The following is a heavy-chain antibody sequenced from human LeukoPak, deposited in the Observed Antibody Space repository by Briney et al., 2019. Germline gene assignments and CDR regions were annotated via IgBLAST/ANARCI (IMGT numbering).Heavy chain of an antibody. D-gene: IGHD4-11*01. Sequence: PGGSLRLSCVASGFTFSSHGMNWVRQAPGKGLEWVSGITSGTRTYYADSVKGRFAISRDNSKNTMYLQMNSLRAEDTAVYYCAKDDYSNYEYFDYWGQGTLVTVSS. J-gene: IGHJ4*02. CDR1: GFTFSSHG. V-gene: IGHV3-23*01. CDR2: ITSGTRT. CDR3: AKDDYSNYEYFDY.